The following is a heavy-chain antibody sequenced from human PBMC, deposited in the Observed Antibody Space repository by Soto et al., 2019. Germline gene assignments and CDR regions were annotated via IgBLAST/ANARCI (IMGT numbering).Heavy chain of an antibody. CDR3: ARVRGYSSSWYEVDP. D-gene: IGHD6-13*01. J-gene: IGHJ5*02. Sequence: ASVKVSCKASGYTFTGYYMHCVRQAPGQVLEWMGWINPNSGGTNYAQKFQGRVTMTRDTSISTAYMELSRLRSDDTAVYYCARVRGYSSSWYEVDPWGQGTLVTVS. CDR1: GYTFTGYY. CDR2: INPNSGGT. V-gene: IGHV1-2*02.